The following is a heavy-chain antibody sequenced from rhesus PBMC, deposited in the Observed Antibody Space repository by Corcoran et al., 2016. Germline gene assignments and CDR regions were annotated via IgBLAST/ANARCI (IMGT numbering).Heavy chain of an antibody. D-gene: IGHD6-31*01. CDR3: TRVDWAAAGTWYFDL. J-gene: IGHJ2*01. CDR1: GFTFSSYD. V-gene: IGHV3-136*01. CDR2: IIYTGKTL. Sequence: EVQLVESGAGLVQPGGSLRLSCAASGFTFSSYDMSWVRQAPGKCLEWVSYIIYTGKTLYSVESVMGRFTHSRDNAKNALSLQMRSLRAEDTAVYYCTRVDWAAAGTWYFDLWGPGTPNTDSS.